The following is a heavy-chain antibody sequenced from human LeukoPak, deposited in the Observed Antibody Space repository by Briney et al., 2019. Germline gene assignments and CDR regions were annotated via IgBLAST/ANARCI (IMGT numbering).Heavy chain of an antibody. CDR1: GYSFNRYG. J-gene: IGHJ4*02. D-gene: IGHD1-26*01. CDR3: ARSGRGTYYYFDL. CDR2: ISGSNGNT. Sequence: ASVRVSCKASGYSFNRYGVSWVRQAPGRGLEWVGWISGSNGNTYYAQNFQGRVTMTTDVSTGTAYMDLNSLSFDDTAMYYCARSGRGTYYYFDLWGQGTLVSVSS. V-gene: IGHV1-18*01.